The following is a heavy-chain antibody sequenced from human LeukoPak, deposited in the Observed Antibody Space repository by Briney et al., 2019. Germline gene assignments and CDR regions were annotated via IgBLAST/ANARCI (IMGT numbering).Heavy chain of an antibody. CDR1: GETFYGFS. CDR2: MNHSGST. Sequence: PSETLSLTCAVSGETFYGFSWAWIRQPPGKGLEWIGEMNHSGSTKYNPSLKSRVTISLDTSRNQFSLNLTSVTAADTALYCARGGQYYGLGFMDVWGKGTTVTVSS. V-gene: IGHV4-34*01. D-gene: IGHD3-10*01. CDR3: ARGGQYYGLGFMDV. J-gene: IGHJ6*04.